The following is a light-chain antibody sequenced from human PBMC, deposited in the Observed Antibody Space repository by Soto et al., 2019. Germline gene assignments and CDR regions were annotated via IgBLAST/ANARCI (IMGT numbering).Light chain of an antibody. CDR2: DAS. V-gene: IGKV1-33*01. CDR3: EAYCTASEG. Sequence: CQASQNINNYLNWYQQKPGRDPKLLIYDASNLEAGVPSRFRVSGQGTAFELAMRCLHSYDTAIHYYEAYCTASEGFAEGTKVDIK. J-gene: IGKJ1*01. CDR1: QNINNY.